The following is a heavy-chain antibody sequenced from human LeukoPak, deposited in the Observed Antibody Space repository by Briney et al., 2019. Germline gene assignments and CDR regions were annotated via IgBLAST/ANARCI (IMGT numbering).Heavy chain of an antibody. CDR3: ASGYCGGACQLGGVDM. Sequence: SETLSLTCTVSGGSISSYYWSWLRQPPGKGLEYIGYTHYSGSTNYNPSLKSRVTISLDMSGNQFSLRLSSVTAADTAVYYCASGYCGGACQLGGVDMWGQGTMVTVSS. CDR2: THYSGST. J-gene: IGHJ3*02. CDR1: GGSISSYY. D-gene: IGHD2-21*02. V-gene: IGHV4-59*01.